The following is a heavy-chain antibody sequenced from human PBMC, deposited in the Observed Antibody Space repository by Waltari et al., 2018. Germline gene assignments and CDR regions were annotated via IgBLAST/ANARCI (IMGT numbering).Heavy chain of an antibody. CDR3: ARSRLWRGLDAFDL. Sequence: QVQFQQWGAGLLKPSETLSLTCVVLTGSFSGHFWSWLRLTPGKGLEWIGEINDSGFTNYNPSLESRVTLSVDKSKIHFSLNLTSVTAADTSVYYCARSRLWRGLDAFDLWGQGTVVTVSS. D-gene: IGHD3-10*01. V-gene: IGHV4-34*01. J-gene: IGHJ3*01. CDR1: TGSFSGHF. CDR2: INDSGFT.